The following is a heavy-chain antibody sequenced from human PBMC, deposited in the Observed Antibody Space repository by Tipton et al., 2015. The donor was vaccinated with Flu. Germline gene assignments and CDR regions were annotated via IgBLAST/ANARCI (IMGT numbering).Heavy chain of an antibody. Sequence: TLSLTCTVSGDSMRSDYFWGWIRQAPGKGLEWIGNIHYSGSPHYNPSLQSRVTVSVDTSNNRFSLRLTSVTAADTAVYYCARTTFSIAEAGIDSWGQGTLVAVSS. D-gene: IGHD6-19*01. V-gene: IGHV4-38-2*02. CDR3: ARTTFSIAEAGIDS. J-gene: IGHJ5*01. CDR2: IHYSGSP. CDR1: GDSMRSDYF.